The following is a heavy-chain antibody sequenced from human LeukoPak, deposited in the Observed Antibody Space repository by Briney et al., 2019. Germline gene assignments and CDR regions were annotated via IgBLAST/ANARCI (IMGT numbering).Heavy chain of an antibody. CDR1: GFTFSSYA. D-gene: IGHD3-22*01. CDR3: AKGYYYDSSGYYSLPAFDI. CDR2: ISGSGGST. V-gene: IGHV3-23*01. J-gene: IGHJ3*02. Sequence: GGSLRLSCAASGFTFSSYAMSWVRQAPGKGLEWVSAISGSGGSTYYADSVKGRFTISRDNSKNTLYLQMNSLRAEDTAVYYCAKGYYYDSSGYYSLPAFDIWGQGTMVTVSS.